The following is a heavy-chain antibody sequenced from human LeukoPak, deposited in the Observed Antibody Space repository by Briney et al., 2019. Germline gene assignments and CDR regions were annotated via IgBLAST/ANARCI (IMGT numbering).Heavy chain of an antibody. CDR1: GHTFTSYG. D-gene: IGHD3-10*01. CDR3: ARDADHYYGSGSYFVDY. V-gene: IGHV1-18*01. Sequence: GASVKVSCKASGHTFTSYGVTWVRQAPGQGLEWMGWISAYNGKTDYAQQLQGRVTMTTDTSTNTAYMELRSLRSDDTAVYYCARDADHYYGSGSYFVDYWGQGTLVTVSS. CDR2: ISAYNGKT. J-gene: IGHJ4*02.